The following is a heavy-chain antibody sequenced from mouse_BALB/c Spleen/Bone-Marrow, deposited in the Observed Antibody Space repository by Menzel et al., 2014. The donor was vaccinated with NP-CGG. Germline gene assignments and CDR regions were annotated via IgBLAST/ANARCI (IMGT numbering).Heavy chain of an antibody. V-gene: IGHV1-9*01. D-gene: IGHD1-1*01. CDR3: ARGYYGSSPYFDY. Sequence: QVQLQQPGAERMKPGASVKISCKASGYTFSSYWIDWIMQRPGHGLEWIGEILPGSNSANYNEKFKGKATFAADTSSNTAYMQLSSLTSEDSAVYYCARGYYGSSPYFDYWGQGTTLTVSS. CDR1: GYTFSSYW. CDR2: ILPGSNSA. J-gene: IGHJ2*01.